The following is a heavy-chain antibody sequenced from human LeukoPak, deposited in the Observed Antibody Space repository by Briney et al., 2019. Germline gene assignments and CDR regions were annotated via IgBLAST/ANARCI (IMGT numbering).Heavy chain of an antibody. Sequence: ASVKVSCKASGYTFTGYYMHWVRQAPGQGLEWMGWINPNSGGTNYAQKFQGRVTMSRDTSVSTAYMELSRLRSDDTAVYYCAREYGSGVHFDYWGQGTLVTVSS. CDR3: AREYGSGVHFDY. J-gene: IGHJ4*02. CDR2: INPNSGGT. V-gene: IGHV1-2*02. D-gene: IGHD3-10*01. CDR1: GYTFTGYY.